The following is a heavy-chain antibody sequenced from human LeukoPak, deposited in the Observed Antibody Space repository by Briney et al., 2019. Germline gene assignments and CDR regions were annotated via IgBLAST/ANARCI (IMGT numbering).Heavy chain of an antibody. D-gene: IGHD5-12*01. CDR2: ISSSGRTI. CDR3: AGGSRGWFDP. CDR1: GFTFSNCE. J-gene: IGHJ5*02. Sequence: GGSLRLSCASSGFTFSNCEVIWVRQAPGKGLEWISYISSSGRTIYYANSVKGRFTISSDNGKNSVFLQMNRLTTEDTAIYYCAGGSRGWFDPWGLGTLVTVSS. V-gene: IGHV3-48*03.